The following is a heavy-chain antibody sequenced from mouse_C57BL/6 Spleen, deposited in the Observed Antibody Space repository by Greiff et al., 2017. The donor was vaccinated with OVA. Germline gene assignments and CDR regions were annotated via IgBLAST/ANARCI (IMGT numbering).Heavy chain of an antibody. CDR3: VRHKGYYYGSAMDY. CDR1: GFSFNTYA. J-gene: IGHJ4*01. Sequence: EVKVVESGGGLVQPKGSLKLSCAASGFSFNTYAMNWVRQAPGKGLEWVARIRSKSNNYATYYADSVKDRFTISRDDSESMLYLQMNNLKTEDTAMYYCVRHKGYYYGSAMDYWGQGTSVTVSS. D-gene: IGHD1-1*01. V-gene: IGHV10-1*01. CDR2: IRSKSNNYAT.